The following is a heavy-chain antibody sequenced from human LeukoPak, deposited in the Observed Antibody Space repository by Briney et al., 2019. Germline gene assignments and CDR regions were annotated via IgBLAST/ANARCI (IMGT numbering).Heavy chain of an antibody. Sequence: ASVKVSCKASGYTFTGYYMHWVRQAPGQGLEWMGWINPNSGGTNYAQKFQGRVTMTRDTSISTAYMELSRLRSDDTAVYYCARDVLLWFGPISPPNWFDPWGQGTLVTVSP. D-gene: IGHD3-10*01. V-gene: IGHV1-2*02. CDR3: ARDVLLWFGPISPPNWFDP. CDR1: GYTFTGYY. CDR2: INPNSGGT. J-gene: IGHJ5*02.